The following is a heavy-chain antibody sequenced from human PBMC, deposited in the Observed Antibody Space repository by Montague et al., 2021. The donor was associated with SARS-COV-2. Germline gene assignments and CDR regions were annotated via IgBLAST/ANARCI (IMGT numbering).Heavy chain of an antibody. J-gene: IGHJ6*02. V-gene: IGHV4-61*02. Sequence: TLSLTCTVSGGSISSGSYYWSWIRQPAGKGLEWIGRIYTSGSTNYNPSLKSRVTISVDTSKNQFSLKLSSVTAADTAVYYCARGRTGTTFYYYYYYGMDVWGQGTTVTVSS. CDR3: ARGRTGTTFYYYYYYGMDV. CDR1: GGSISSGSYY. CDR2: IYTSGST. D-gene: IGHD1-7*01.